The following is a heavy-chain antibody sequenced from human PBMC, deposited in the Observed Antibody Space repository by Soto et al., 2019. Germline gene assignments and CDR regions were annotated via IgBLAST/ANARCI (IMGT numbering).Heavy chain of an antibody. Sequence: SETLSLTCTVSDGSISSCYWNWIRQPPGKGLEWIGYIYYSGSTNYNPSLKSRVTISVDTSKNQFSLNLSSVTAADMAVYYCARSNGYASPYRDYWGQGTLVTV. D-gene: IGHD2-2*01. CDR3: ARSNGYASPYRDY. J-gene: IGHJ4*02. V-gene: IGHV4-59*01. CDR1: DGSISSCY. CDR2: IYYSGST.